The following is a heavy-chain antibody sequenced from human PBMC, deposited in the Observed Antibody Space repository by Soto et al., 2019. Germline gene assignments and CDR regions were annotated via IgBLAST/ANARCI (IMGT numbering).Heavy chain of an antibody. CDR1: GDSIRNSGHY. V-gene: IGHV4-39*01. J-gene: IGHJ3*01. CDR2: VYYSGTS. Sequence: QVHLQESGPRLVEPSETLSLTCSVSGDSIRNSGHYWGWVRQPPGKGLEWIGSVYYSGTSYRKPSLKSRLPVSIDTSTNQFSLRLTSVTAADTAIYYCARPATVAPPDAFQVWSQGTLVTVSS. CDR3: ARPATVAPPDAFQV. D-gene: IGHD6-19*01.